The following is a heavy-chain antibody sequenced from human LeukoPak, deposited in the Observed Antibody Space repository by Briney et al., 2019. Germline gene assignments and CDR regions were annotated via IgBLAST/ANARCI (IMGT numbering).Heavy chain of an antibody. V-gene: IGHV3-9*01. D-gene: IGHD5-24*01. CDR3: AKGHGYNPLSWFAP. CDR1: GFTFDDYA. J-gene: IGHJ5*02. Sequence: GGSLRLSCAASGFTFDDYAMHWVRQAPGKGLEWVSGIIWNSGSIGYAESVKGRFTISTDNATNSLYLQMNSLRAEDTALYYCAKGHGYNPLSWFAPWGQGTLVSVSS. CDR2: IIWNSGSI.